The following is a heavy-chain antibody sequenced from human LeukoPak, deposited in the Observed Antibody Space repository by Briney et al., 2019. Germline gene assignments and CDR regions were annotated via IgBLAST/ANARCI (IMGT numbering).Heavy chain of an antibody. D-gene: IGHD6-13*01. CDR3: ARGYSSSWYPSAFDI. V-gene: IGHV4-61*01. CDR1: GDSLTSGSYY. Sequence: PSETLSLTCTVSGDSLTSGSYYWRWVRQPPGRVLEWIGYVYYSGSTNYNPSLKSRVTMSVDTSKNQFSLMLISVTAADTAVYYCARGYSSSWYPSAFDIWGQGTMVTVSS. J-gene: IGHJ3*02. CDR2: VYYSGST.